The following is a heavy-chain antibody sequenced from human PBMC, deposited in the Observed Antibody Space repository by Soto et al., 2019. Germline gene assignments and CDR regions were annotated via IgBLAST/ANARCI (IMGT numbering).Heavy chain of an antibody. CDR3: ARGHYYGSGSYYNDAFDI. V-gene: IGHV3-23*01. CDR2: ISGSGGST. J-gene: IGHJ3*02. D-gene: IGHD3-10*01. Sequence: EVQLLESGGGLVQPGGSLRLSCAASGFTFSSYAMSWVRQAPGKGLEWVSAISGSGGSTYYADSVKGRFTISRDNSKNTLYLQMNSLRAEDTAVYYCARGHYYGSGSYYNDAFDIWGQGTMVTVSS. CDR1: GFTFSSYA.